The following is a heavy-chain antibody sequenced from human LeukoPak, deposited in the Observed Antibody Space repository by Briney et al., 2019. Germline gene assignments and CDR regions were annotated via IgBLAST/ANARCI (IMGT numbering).Heavy chain of an antibody. CDR1: GFTFSSYA. V-gene: IGHV3-23*01. J-gene: IGHJ4*02. CDR2: ISGSGGST. CDR3: AAHYDILTGYLYYFDY. Sequence: GGSLRLSCAASGFTFSSYAMSWVRQAPGKGLEWVSAISGSGGSTYYADSVKGRFTISRDNSKNTLYLQMNSLRAEDTAVYYCAAHYDILTGYLYYFDYWGQGTLVTVSS. D-gene: IGHD3-9*01.